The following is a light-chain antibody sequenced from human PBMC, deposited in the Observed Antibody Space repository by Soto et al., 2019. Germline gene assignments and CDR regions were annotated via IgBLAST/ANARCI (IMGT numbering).Light chain of an antibody. Sequence: DIVMTQSPDSLAVSLGERATINCKSSQSVLYSSNNKNYLAWYQQKPGQPPKLLIDWASTRESGVPDRFSGSGSGKDFTLTISSLQAEDVAVYYCHKYYTTPRPFGQGTKVDIK. J-gene: IGKJ1*01. CDR3: HKYYTTPRP. CDR1: QSVLYSSNNKNY. CDR2: WAS. V-gene: IGKV4-1*01.